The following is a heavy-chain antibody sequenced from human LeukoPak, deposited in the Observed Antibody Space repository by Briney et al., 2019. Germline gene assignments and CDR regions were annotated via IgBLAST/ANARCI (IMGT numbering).Heavy chain of an antibody. D-gene: IGHD3-3*01. CDR1: GGSISSGGYY. CDR2: IYYSGST. Sequence: NPSQTLSLTCTVSGGSISSGGYYWSWIRQHPGKGLEWIGYIYYSGSTYYNLSLKSRVTISVDTSKNQFSLKLSSVTAADTAVYYCARVSYDFWSGYSYYFDYWGQGTLVTVSS. V-gene: IGHV4-31*03. CDR3: ARVSYDFWSGYSYYFDY. J-gene: IGHJ4*02.